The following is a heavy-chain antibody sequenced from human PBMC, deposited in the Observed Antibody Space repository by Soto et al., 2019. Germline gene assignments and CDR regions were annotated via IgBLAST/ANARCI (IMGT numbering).Heavy chain of an antibody. CDR2: IYYSGST. J-gene: IGHJ4*02. Sequence: QVQLQESGPGLVKPSETLSLTCTVSGGSISSYYWSWIRQPPGKGLEWIGYIYYSGSTNYNPSLKSRVTISVDTSKNQFSLKLRSVTAADTAVYYCARRWGRTLDYWGQGTLVTVSS. CDR3: ARRWGRTLDY. V-gene: IGHV4-59*08. D-gene: IGHD7-27*01. CDR1: GGSISSYY.